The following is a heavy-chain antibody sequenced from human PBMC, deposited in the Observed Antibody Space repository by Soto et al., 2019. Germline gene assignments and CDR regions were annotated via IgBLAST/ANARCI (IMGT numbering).Heavy chain of an antibody. D-gene: IGHD1-20*01. CDR1: GGSLRDHS. J-gene: IGHJ5*02. V-gene: IGHV4-34*01. Sequence: SETLSLTCAVSGGSLRDHSWSWIRQSPGTGLQWIGEINHRGTTNYNPSLRSRVTISVDTSKNEFSLRLRSVTAADTAVYYCVRGGGSITGGMVWFDPWGQGTLVTVSS. CDR2: INHRGTT. CDR3: VRGGGSITGGMVWFDP.